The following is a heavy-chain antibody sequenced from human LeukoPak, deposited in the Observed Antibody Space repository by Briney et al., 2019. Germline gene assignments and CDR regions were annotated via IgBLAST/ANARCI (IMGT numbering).Heavy chain of an antibody. V-gene: IGHV4-59*01. CDR2: IYYSGST. Sequence: PSETLSLTCIVSGGSISNYYWSRIRQPPGKGLEWIGYIYYSGSTNYNPSLKSRVTISVDTSKNQFSLKLSSVTAADTAVYYCARGGTRPDYYFDYWGQGTLLTVSS. CDR1: GGSISNYY. J-gene: IGHJ4*02. D-gene: IGHD2-2*01. CDR3: ARGGTRPDYYFDY.